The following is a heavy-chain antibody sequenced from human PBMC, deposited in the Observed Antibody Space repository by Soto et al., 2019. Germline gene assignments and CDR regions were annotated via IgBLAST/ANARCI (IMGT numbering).Heavy chain of an antibody. V-gene: IGHV4-39*01. J-gene: IGHJ4*02. CDR3: ARGGTPIDY. CDR1: GGSISSSSYF. Sequence: PSETPSLTCSVSGGSISSSSYFWCGIRHPPGKGLEWIGSIYYSGSTYYNPSLKSRVTVSVDTSKNQFSLKLSSVTAADTAVYYCARGGTPIDYWGQGTLVTVSS. D-gene: IGHD3-16*01. CDR2: IYYSGST.